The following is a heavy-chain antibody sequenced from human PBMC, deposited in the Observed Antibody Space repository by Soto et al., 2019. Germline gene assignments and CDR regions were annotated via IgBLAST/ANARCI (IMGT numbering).Heavy chain of an antibody. D-gene: IGHD3-10*01. CDR2: ISYDGSNK. J-gene: IGHJ6*02. CDR1: GFTFSSYG. CDR3: AKKFYGSGSYYESYRSLMDV. V-gene: IGHV3-30*18. Sequence: PGGSLRLSCAASGFTFSSYGMHWVRQAPGKGLEWVAVISYDGSNKYYADSVKGRFTISRDNSKNTLYLQMNSLRAEDTAVYYCAKKFYGSGSYYESYRSLMDVWGQGTTVTVSS.